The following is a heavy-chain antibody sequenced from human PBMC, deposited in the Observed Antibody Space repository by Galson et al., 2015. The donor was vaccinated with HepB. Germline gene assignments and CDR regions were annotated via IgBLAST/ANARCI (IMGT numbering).Heavy chain of an antibody. CDR1: GYTLTELS. D-gene: IGHD4-11*01. CDR3: ATGHDYSNYLWFDP. V-gene: IGHV1-24*01. J-gene: IGHJ5*02. Sequence: SVKVSCKVSGYTLTELSMHWVRQAPGKGLEWMGGFDPEDGETIYAQKFQGRVTMTEDTSTDTAYMELSSLRSEDTAVYYCATGHDYSNYLWFDPWGQGTLVTVSS. CDR2: FDPEDGET.